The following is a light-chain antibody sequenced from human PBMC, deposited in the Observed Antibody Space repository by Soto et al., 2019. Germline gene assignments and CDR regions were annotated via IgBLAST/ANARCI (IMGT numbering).Light chain of an antibody. CDR2: LVS. CDR1: QSLLHSSGYNY. V-gene: IGKV2-28*01. CDR3: MQPLQTPWT. Sequence: IVNSPYPISLRVTPGEPASLSCRSSQSLLHSSGYNYLHWYLQKPGQSPQLLISLVSDRAPGVPDRFSGSGSGTDFTLKISRVEAEDVGVYYCMQPLQTPWTFGQGTKVDIK. J-gene: IGKJ1*01.